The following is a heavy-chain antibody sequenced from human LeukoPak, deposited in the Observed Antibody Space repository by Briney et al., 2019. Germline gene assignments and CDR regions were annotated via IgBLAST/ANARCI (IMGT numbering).Heavy chain of an antibody. V-gene: IGHV3-21*01. CDR3: ARDSVVVPAAISGGDYYYYMDV. J-gene: IGHJ6*03. D-gene: IGHD2-2*02. Sequence: GGSLRLSCAASGFTFSSYSMNWVRQAPGKGLEWVSSISSSSSYIYYADSVKGRLTISRDNAKNSLYLQMNSLRAEDTAVYYCARDSVVVPAAISGGDYYYYMDVWGKGTTVTVSS. CDR1: GFTFSSYS. CDR2: ISSSSSYI.